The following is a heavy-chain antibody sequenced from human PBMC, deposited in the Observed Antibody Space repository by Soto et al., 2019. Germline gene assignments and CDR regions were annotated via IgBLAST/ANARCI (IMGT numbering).Heavy chain of an antibody. V-gene: IGHV4-59*06. CDR2: IYYSGST. Sequence: SETLSLTCTVSGGSISNHYWSWIRQHPGRGLEWIGYIYYSGSTYYNPSLKSRVSISVDTSKNQFSLKLSSVTAADTAVYYCASYKYYDSGTYYRTFDYWGQGTLVTVSS. D-gene: IGHD3-22*01. CDR1: GGSISNHY. CDR3: ASYKYYDSGTYYRTFDY. J-gene: IGHJ4*02.